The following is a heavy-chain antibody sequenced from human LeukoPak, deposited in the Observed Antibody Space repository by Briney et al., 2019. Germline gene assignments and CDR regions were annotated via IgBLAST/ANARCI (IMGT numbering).Heavy chain of an antibody. CDR3: ARCAPSGSNWFDP. CDR2: IIPIFGTA. D-gene: IGHD3-22*01. V-gene: IGHV1-69*13. Sequence: SVKVSCKASGYTFTSYDINWVRQAPGQGLEWMGGIIPIFGTANYAQKFQGRVTITADESTSTAYMELSSLRSEDTAVYYCARCAPSGSNWFDPWGQGTLVTVSS. CDR1: GYTFTSYD. J-gene: IGHJ5*02.